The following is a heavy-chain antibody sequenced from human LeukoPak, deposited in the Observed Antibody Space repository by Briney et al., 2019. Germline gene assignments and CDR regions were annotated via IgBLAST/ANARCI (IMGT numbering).Heavy chain of an antibody. Sequence: PVKVSCKTSGGIFTSYAISWVRQAPGQGVEWLGGIIPIFETANYAQKFQGRVTISADESTSTAYMELSSLRSEDTAMYYCARGSQEVRGLFMTPYYYYDMHVWGKGTTVTVSS. V-gene: IGHV1-69*13. CDR3: ARGSQEVRGLFMTPYYYYDMHV. CDR1: GGIFTSYA. CDR2: IIPIFETA. J-gene: IGHJ6*04. D-gene: IGHD3-10*01.